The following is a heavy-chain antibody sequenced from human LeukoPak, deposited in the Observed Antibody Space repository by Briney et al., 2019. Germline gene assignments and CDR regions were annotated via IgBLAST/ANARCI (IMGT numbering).Heavy chain of an antibody. CDR3: ARDRVTHWGGYCTNGVCYEVPDY. CDR1: GYTFTGYY. D-gene: IGHD2-8*01. J-gene: IGHJ4*02. CDR2: INPNSGGT. V-gene: IGHV1-2*02. Sequence: GASVKVSCKASGYTFTGYYMHWVRQAPGQGLEWMGWINPNSGGTNYAQKFQGRVTMTRDMSTSTVYMELSSLRSEDTAVYYCARDRVTHWGGYCTNGVCYEVPDYWGQGTLVTVSS.